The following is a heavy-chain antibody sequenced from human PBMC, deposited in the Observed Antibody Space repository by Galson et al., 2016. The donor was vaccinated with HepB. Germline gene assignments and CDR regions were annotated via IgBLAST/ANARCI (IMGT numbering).Heavy chain of an antibody. CDR1: GFTFSSYA. CDR3: VKGAGTIDY. CDR2: ISSSSNSM. J-gene: IGHJ4*02. Sequence: SLRLSCAASGFTFSSYAMSWVRQAPGKGLEWISYISSSSNSMYYADSVEGRFTISRDNAKNSLYLQMNSLRDEDTAVYYCVKGAGTIDYWGQGTLVSVAS. V-gene: IGHV3-48*02. D-gene: IGHD6-19*01.